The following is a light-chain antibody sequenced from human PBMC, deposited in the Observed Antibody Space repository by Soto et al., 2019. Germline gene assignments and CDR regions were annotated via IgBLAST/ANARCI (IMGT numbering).Light chain of an antibody. CDR3: NSHTSRNLVL. CDR1: SSDVGGYDA. V-gene: IGLV2-14*03. Sequence: QSVLTQPASVSGSPGQSITISCTGTSSDVGGYDAVSWYQHHPGKAPKLMIYDVSNRPTGVSNRFSGSKSGNTASLTISWLQAEDEADYYCNSHTSRNLVLFGGGTKLTVL. CDR2: DVS. J-gene: IGLJ2*01.